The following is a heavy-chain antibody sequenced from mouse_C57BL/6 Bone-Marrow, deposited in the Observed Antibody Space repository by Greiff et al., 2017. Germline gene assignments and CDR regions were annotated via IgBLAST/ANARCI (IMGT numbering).Heavy chain of an antibody. D-gene: IGHD1-1*01. CDR3: ASCYNWYFDV. Sequence: EVKLMESGPGLVKPSQSLSLPCSVTGYSITSGYYWNWIRQFPGNQLEWMGYISYDGSNNYNPSLKNRISITRDPSKNQFFLKLNSVTTEDTATYYCASCYNWYFDVWGTGTTVTVSA. J-gene: IGHJ1*03. V-gene: IGHV3-6*01. CDR1: GYSITSGYY. CDR2: ISYDGSN.